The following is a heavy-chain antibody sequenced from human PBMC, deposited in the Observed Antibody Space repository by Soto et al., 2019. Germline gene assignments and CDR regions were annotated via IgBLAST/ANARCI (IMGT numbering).Heavy chain of an antibody. Sequence: GGSLRLSCTASGFTFGDYFMSWFRQAPGEGLEWVGFIRNKAYGGTTEYAESVKGRFIISRDDSKSIAYLQMNSLKIEDTAMYYCSRDFSTSSSYTTFDYWGQGTLVTVSS. CDR3: SRDFSTSSSYTTFDY. CDR1: GFTFGDYF. J-gene: IGHJ4*02. D-gene: IGHD2-15*01. V-gene: IGHV3-49*03. CDR2: IRNKAYGGTT.